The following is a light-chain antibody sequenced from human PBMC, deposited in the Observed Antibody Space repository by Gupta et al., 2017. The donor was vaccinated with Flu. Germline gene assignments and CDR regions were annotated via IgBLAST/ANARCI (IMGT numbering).Light chain of an antibody. J-gene: IGKJ2*01. CDR2: KAS. CDR3: QQDDTYLGT. V-gene: IGKV1-5*03. CDR1: QSIRNW. Sequence: PSTLSASVGDRVTITCRASQSIRNWLAWYQQKPGKAPSLLIYKASSLEGGVPSRFSGSGSGTEFTLTISSLQPEDSATYYCQQDDTYLGTFGQGTKLEIK.